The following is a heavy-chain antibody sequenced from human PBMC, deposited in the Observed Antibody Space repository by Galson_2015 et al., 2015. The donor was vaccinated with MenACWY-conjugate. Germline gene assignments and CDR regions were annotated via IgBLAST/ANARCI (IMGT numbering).Heavy chain of an antibody. V-gene: IGHV3-7*03. CDR2: IKPDGSEK. CDR1: GFTFSTYW. J-gene: IGHJ1*01. Sequence: SLRLSCATSGFTFSTYWMTWVRQAPGKGLEWVANIKPDGSEKYYVDSVKGRFTISRDNAQNSLFLQMNSLRAEDTAVYYCARETIPTARRRYFHHWGQGTLVPVSS. CDR3: ARETIPTARRRYFHH. D-gene: IGHD6-13*01.